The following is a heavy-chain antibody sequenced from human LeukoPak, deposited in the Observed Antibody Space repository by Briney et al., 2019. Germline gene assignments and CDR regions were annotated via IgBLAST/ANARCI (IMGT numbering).Heavy chain of an antibody. CDR1: GYSFTSYW. Sequence: GESPQISCKCSGYSFTSYWIGWVRQMPGKGLELMGIIYPGNSDSRYSPSFQGQVTISDDKSISTAYLQWSSLKASDTAMYYCARSDPKLLWFGELPHWFDPWGQGTLVTVSS. CDR2: IYPGNSDS. J-gene: IGHJ5*02. D-gene: IGHD3-10*01. V-gene: IGHV5-51*01. CDR3: ARSDPKLLWFGELPHWFDP.